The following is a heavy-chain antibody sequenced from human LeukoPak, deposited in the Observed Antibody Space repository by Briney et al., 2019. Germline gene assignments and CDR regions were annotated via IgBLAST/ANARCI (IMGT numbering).Heavy chain of an antibody. CDR1: GFTFSDLY. V-gene: IGHV3-72*01. CDR2: TRDKANSYTT. J-gene: IGHJ3*02. CDR3: ARVGPPRSDAFDI. Sequence: GGSPRLSCAASGFTFSDLYMDWVRQTPGKGLEWVGRTRDKANSYTTEYAASVKGRFTISRDDSKNSLYLQMNSLKTEDTAVYYCARVGPPRSDAFDIWGQGTMVTVSS.